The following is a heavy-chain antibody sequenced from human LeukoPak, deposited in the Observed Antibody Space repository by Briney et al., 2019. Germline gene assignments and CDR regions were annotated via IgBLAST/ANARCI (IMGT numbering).Heavy chain of an antibody. V-gene: IGHV3-53*01. CDR3: ASEIIFGSFDY. D-gene: IGHD3-3*01. J-gene: IGHJ4*02. CDR2: IYSDNT. Sequence: GGSLRLSCTVSGFTVSSNSMSWVRQAPGKGLEWVSFIYSDNTHYSDSVKGRFTISRDNSKNTLYLQMNSLRAEDTAVYYCASEIIFGSFDYWGQGTLVTVSS. CDR1: GFTVSSNS.